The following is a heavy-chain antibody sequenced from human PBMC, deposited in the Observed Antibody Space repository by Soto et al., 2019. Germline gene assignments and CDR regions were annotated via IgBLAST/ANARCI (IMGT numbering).Heavy chain of an antibody. D-gene: IGHD2-2*01. Sequence: SETLSLTCTVSGGSISSYYWSWIRQPPGKGLEWIGYIYYSGSTNYNPSLKSRVTISVDTSKNQFSLKLSSVTAADTAVYYCARGGRGIVVVPDGFDPWGQGTLVTVYS. CDR1: GGSISSYY. V-gene: IGHV4-59*01. CDR2: IYYSGST. CDR3: ARGGRGIVVVPDGFDP. J-gene: IGHJ5*02.